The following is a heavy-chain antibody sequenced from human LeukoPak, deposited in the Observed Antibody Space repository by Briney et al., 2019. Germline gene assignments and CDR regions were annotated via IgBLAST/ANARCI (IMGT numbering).Heavy chain of an antibody. V-gene: IGHV3-30*03. D-gene: IGHD6-19*01. Sequence: GGSLRLSCAASGFIFTMYGIHWVREAPGKGLEWVAVISTDGNNEYYANSVKGRFTISRDTYKNTLFLQMKSLRADDTAVYYCAGATKWLAHDFWGQGTLVTVSS. J-gene: IGHJ4*02. CDR3: AGATKWLAHDF. CDR2: ISTDGNNE. CDR1: GFIFTMYG.